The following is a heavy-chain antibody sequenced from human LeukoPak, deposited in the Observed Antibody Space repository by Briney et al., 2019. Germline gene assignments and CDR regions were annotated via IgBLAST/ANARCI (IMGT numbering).Heavy chain of an antibody. CDR1: GFTVSSNY. Sequence: GGSLRLSCAASGFTVSSNYMSWVRQAPGKGLEWVSVIYSGGSTYYADSVKGRFTISRDNSKNTLYLQMNSLRAEDTAVYYCARESRYYYNSSGYWDSPNDYWGQGTLVTVSS. CDR3: ARESRYYYNSSGYWDSPNDY. CDR2: IYSGGST. D-gene: IGHD3-22*01. V-gene: IGHV3-66*02. J-gene: IGHJ4*02.